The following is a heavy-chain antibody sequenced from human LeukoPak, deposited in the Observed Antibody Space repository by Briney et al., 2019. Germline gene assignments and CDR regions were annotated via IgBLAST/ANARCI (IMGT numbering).Heavy chain of an antibody. V-gene: IGHV1-69*04. CDR1: GGTFSSYA. J-gene: IGHJ4*02. Sequence: SVKVSCKASGGTFSSYAISWVRQAPGQGLEWMRRIIPILGIANYAQRFQGRVTITADKSTSTAYMELSSLRSEDAAVYYCARDLGIGGAAANPDDYWGQGTLVTVSS. D-gene: IGHD2-15*01. CDR2: IIPILGIA. CDR3: ARDLGIGGAAANPDDY.